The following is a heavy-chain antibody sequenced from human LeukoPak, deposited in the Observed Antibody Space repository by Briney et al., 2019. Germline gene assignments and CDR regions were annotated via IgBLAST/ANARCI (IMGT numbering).Heavy chain of an antibody. V-gene: IGHV6-1*01. CDR2: IYSTSKSYN. Sequence: SQTLSVTCLICGEIVSSNNGAWNWIRQSPSISLEGVGRIYSTSKSYNDYATSIQGRITISPDTSRNQFSPDLYSVTPEDTAIYYCARDVGDTRWYPFDYWGQGILVTVSS. J-gene: IGHJ4*02. CDR1: GEIVSSNNGA. CDR3: ARDVGDTRWYPFDY. D-gene: IGHD6-13*01.